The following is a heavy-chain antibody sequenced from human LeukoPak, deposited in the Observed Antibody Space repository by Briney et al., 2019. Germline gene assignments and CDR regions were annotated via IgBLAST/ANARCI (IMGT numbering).Heavy chain of an antibody. CDR1: GFTFSNYR. CDR3: ARGASVVAGNDNAFDI. Sequence: GGSLRLSCAASGFTFSNYRMNWVRQAPGKGLEWVSSISSSSIYIYYADSLKGRFTISRDNAKKSLYLQMNSLRADDTAVYYCARGASVVAGNDNAFDIWGQGTMVTVSS. V-gene: IGHV3-21*01. D-gene: IGHD6-19*01. CDR2: ISSSSIYI. J-gene: IGHJ3*02.